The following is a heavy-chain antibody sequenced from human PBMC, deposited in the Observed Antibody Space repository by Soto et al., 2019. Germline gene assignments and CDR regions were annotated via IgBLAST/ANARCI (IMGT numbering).Heavy chain of an antibody. CDR3: ARAGAATLSDY. V-gene: IGHV4-59*01. CDR2: LYNTGST. J-gene: IGHJ4*02. CDR1: GGSISRYY. Sequence: SETLSLTCTVSGGSISRYYWSWIRQTPGKGLEWIGYLYNTGSTIYNPSLESRVTISVDTSKNQFSLILSSVTAADTAVYYCARAGAATLSDYWGQGTLVTVSS. D-gene: IGHD2-15*01.